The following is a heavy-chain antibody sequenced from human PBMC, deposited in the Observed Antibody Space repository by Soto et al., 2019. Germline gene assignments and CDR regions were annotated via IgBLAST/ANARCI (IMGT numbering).Heavy chain of an antibody. CDR3: ARDLSTRPDILTGYYPFQH. J-gene: IGHJ1*01. CDR2: IWYDGSNK. CDR1: GFTFSSYG. V-gene: IGHV3-33*01. D-gene: IGHD3-9*01. Sequence: PGGSLRLSCAASGFTFSSYGMHWVRQAPGKGLEWVAVIWYDGSNKYYADSVKGRFTISRDNSKNTLYLQMNSLRAEDTAVYYCARDLSTRPDILTGYYPFQHWGQGTLVTVSS.